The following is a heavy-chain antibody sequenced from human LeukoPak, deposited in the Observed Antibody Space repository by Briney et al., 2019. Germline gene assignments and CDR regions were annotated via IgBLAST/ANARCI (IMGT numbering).Heavy chain of an antibody. CDR2: IKQNGEAN. D-gene: IGHD7-27*01. V-gene: IGHV3-7*01. CDR3: ARENWGTLDY. J-gene: IGHJ4*02. Sequence: GGSLRLSCVASGFTFKTYWMAWVRQAPGKGLEWLANIKQNGEANQYEDSVMGRFTISRDNAENSLFLQMDSLRAEDTAVYYCARENWGTLDYWGQGALVTVSS. CDR1: GFTFKTYW.